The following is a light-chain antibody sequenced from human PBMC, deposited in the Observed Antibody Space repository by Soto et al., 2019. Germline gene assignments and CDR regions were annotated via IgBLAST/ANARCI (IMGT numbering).Light chain of an antibody. CDR1: SSDVGAYNY. CDR3: SSYAGNSKVV. V-gene: IGLV2-8*01. Sequence: QSALTQPPSASGTPGQSVTISYTGTSSDVGAYNYVSWYQQHPGKAPKLMIYEVTKRPSGVPDRFTGSKSGNTASLTVSVLKAEDEADYYCSSYAGNSKVVFGGGTKFTFL. CDR2: EVT. J-gene: IGLJ3*02.